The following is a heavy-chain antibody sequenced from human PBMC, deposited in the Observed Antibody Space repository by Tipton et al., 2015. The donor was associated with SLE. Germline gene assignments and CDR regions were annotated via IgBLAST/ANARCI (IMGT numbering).Heavy chain of an antibody. CDR1: GYSISSGYY. D-gene: IGHD2-15*01. CDR3: ARVVVVAATPYWYFDL. Sequence: TLSLTCAVSGYSISSGYYWGWIRQPPGKGLEWIGSIYHSGSTYYNPSLKSRVTVSVDTSKNQFSLKLSSVTAADTAVYYCARVVVVAATPYWYFDLWGRGTLVTVSS. V-gene: IGHV4-38-2*01. J-gene: IGHJ2*01. CDR2: IYHSGST.